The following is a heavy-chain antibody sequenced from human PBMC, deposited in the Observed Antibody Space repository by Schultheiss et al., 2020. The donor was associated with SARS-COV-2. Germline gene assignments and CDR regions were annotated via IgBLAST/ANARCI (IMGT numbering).Heavy chain of an antibody. Sequence: ASVKVSCKVSGHSLTEVSVHWVRQAPGKGLEWMGGFDPEEGETMYARKLQGRVTMTEDTSTDTAYMELSSLRSEDTAVYYCATKRRGQWLVLDYWGQGTLVTVSS. V-gene: IGHV1-24*01. CDR2: FDPEEGET. CDR1: GHSLTEVS. D-gene: IGHD6-19*01. J-gene: IGHJ4*02. CDR3: ATKRRGQWLVLDY.